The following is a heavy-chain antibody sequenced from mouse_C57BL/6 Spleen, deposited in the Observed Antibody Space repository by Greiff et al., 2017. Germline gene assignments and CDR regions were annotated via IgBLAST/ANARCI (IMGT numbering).Heavy chain of an antibody. CDR3: ARRESGLDH. D-gene: IGHD1-3*01. CDR2: SSSGGNYT. CDR1: GFTFSSYG. J-gene: IGHJ2*01. V-gene: IGHV5-6*02. Sequence: EVMLVGSGGDLVKPGGSLKLSCASSGFTFSSYGMSWFRQTPDKRLKWVATSSSGGNYTYYPDSVKGRFTISRDNAKSTLYLKRRSLKSEDTSMYYCARRESGLDHWEKGTTRTVPS.